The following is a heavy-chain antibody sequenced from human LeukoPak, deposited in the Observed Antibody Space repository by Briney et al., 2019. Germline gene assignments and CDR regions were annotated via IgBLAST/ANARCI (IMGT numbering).Heavy chain of an antibody. Sequence: GESLKISCKGSGYSFTSYWTGWVHQMPGKGLEWMGIIYPGDSDTRYSPSFQGQVTISADKSISTAYLRWSSLKASDTAMYYCARQFSGYDSHCFDYWGQGTLVTVSS. CDR3: ARQFSGYDSHCFDY. V-gene: IGHV5-51*07. CDR2: IYPGDSDT. J-gene: IGHJ4*02. CDR1: GYSFTSYW. D-gene: IGHD5-12*01.